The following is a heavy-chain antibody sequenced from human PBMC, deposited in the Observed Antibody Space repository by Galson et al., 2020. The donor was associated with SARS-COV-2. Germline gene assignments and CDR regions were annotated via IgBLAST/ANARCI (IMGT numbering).Heavy chain of an antibody. CDR1: GYSFTSYW. CDR2: IYPGDSKT. V-gene: IGHV5-51*01. CDR3: ARGGYCSGRSCSTYNWFDP. Sequence: GGSLRLSCKGSGYSFTSYWIAWVRQMPGKGLEWMGIIYPGDSKTRYSPSFQCQVTISADKSMSTAYLQWSSLKASDTAIYFCARGGYCSGRSCSTYNWFDPWGQGTLVTVSS. J-gene: IGHJ5*02. D-gene: IGHD2-15*01.